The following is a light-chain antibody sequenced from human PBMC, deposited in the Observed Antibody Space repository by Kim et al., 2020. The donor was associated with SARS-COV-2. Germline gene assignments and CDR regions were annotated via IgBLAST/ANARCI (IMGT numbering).Light chain of an antibody. CDR3: QQYYSAPYT. CDR2: DAS. Sequence: SASLGDSVTITCRASQGISNYLAWYQQKPGKVPKLLIYDASALQSGVPSRFSGSGSGTDFTLTISSLQPEDFTTYYCQQYYSAPYTFGQGTNLEIK. J-gene: IGKJ2*01. CDR1: QGISNY. V-gene: IGKV1-27*01.